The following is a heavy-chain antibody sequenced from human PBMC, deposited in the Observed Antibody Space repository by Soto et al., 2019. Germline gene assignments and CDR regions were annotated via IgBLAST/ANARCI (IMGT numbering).Heavy chain of an antibody. CDR2: INTAADT. CDR1: GFTFRSYD. D-gene: IGHD1-1*01. J-gene: IGHJ4*02. Sequence: PGGSLRLSCVASGFTFRSYDMHWVRQGTGKGLEWVSSINTAADTYYPGSLKGRFTISREDAKNSLYLQMNSLRAEDTAVYYCARAFPTGTFDSWGQGTLVTVSS. CDR3: ARAFPTGTFDS. V-gene: IGHV3-13*01.